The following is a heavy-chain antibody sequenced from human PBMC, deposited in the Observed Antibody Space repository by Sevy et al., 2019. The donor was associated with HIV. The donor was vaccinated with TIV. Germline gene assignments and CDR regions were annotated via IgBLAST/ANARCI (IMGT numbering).Heavy chain of an antibody. CDR3: ARGNRGFFDY. V-gene: IGHV3-7*04. CDR2: IRRDESKK. J-gene: IGHJ4*02. CDR1: GFTFSSYS. Sequence: GGSLRLSCAASGFTFSSYSMNWVRQAPGKGLVWVAHIRRDESKKNYVASVKGRFTISRDNAKNTVYLQMNSLIAEDTAIYYCARGNRGFFDYWGQGTLVTVSS.